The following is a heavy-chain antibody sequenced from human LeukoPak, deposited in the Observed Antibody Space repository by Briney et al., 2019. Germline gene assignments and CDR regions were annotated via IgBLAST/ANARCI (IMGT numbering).Heavy chain of an antibody. Sequence: TGGSLRLSCAASGFTFDDYAMHWVRQAPGRGLEWVSSISWNSGSIGYADSVKGRFTISRDNSKNTLYLQMNSLRAEDTAVYYCAKNPNYYDSSGYKDYWGQGTLVTVSS. V-gene: IGHV3-9*01. D-gene: IGHD3-22*01. CDR1: GFTFDDYA. J-gene: IGHJ4*02. CDR2: ISWNSGSI. CDR3: AKNPNYYDSSGYKDY.